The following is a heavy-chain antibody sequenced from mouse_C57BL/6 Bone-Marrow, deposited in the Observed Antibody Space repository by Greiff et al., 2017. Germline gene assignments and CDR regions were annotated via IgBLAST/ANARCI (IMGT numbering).Heavy chain of an antibody. Sequence: EVQLQQSGAELVKPGASVKLSCTASGFNFKDYYINWVKQRTEQGLEWIGKIDPEDGDTKYAPKFQDKATITADTSTNTAYLQLSSLTSEDTAFYYCTRSLIYCDTNYWGQGTTLTVSS. J-gene: IGHJ2*01. CDR3: TRSLIYCDTNY. V-gene: IGHV14-2*01. D-gene: IGHD1-1*01. CDR2: IDPEDGDT. CDR1: GFNFKDYY.